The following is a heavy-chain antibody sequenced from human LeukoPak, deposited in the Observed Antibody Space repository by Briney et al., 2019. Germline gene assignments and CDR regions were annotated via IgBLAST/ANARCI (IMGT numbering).Heavy chain of an antibody. CDR2: ISGMGAST. D-gene: IGHD3-10*01. CDR1: GSSFSSYA. Sequence: GGSLRLSCAASGSSFSSYAMNWVRQAPGKGLQWVSTISGMGASTWYADSVKGRFTISRDNSKNTLYLQMNSLRAEDTAVYYCAKDDPPSYSNYGSGFDHWGQGTLVTVSS. J-gene: IGHJ4*02. CDR3: AKDDPPSYSNYGSGFDH. V-gene: IGHV3-23*01.